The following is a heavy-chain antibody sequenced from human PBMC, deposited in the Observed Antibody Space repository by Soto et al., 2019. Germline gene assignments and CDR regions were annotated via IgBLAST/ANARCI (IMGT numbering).Heavy chain of an antibody. CDR3: ARGVLLWFGESDYYYYYGMDV. J-gene: IGHJ6*02. Sequence: SETLSLTCAVYGGSFSGYYWSWIRQPPGKGLEWIGEINHSGSTNYNPSLKSRVTISVDTSKNQFSLKLSSVTAADTAVYYCARGVLLWFGESDYYYYYGMDVWGQGTTVTVSS. D-gene: IGHD3-10*01. CDR2: INHSGST. CDR1: GGSFSGYY. V-gene: IGHV4-34*01.